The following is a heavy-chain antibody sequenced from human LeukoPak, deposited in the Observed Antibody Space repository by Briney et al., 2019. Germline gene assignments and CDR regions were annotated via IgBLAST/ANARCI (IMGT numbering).Heavy chain of an antibody. V-gene: IGHV4-59*08. CDR3: ASRGYSSGWYEFDY. D-gene: IGHD6-19*01. CDR2: IYYSGST. Sequence: SETLSLTCTVSGGPISGYYWSWIRQPPGKGLEWIGYIYYSGSTNYNPSLKSRVTISVDTSKNQFSLKLSSVTAADTAVYYCASRGYSSGWYEFDYWGQGTLVTVSS. CDR1: GGPISGYY. J-gene: IGHJ4*02.